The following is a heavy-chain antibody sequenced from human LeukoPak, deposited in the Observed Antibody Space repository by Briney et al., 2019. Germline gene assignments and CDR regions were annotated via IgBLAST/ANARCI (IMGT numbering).Heavy chain of an antibody. V-gene: IGHV4-39*07. CDR3: ARTDYGGNFFFDY. Sequence: PSETLSLTCTVSGGSISSSSYYWGWIRQPPGKGLEWIGSIYYSGSTYYNPSLKSRVTISVDTSKNQFSLKLSSVTAADTAVYYCARTDYGGNFFFDYWGQGTLVTVSS. J-gene: IGHJ4*02. D-gene: IGHD4-23*01. CDR2: IYYSGST. CDR1: GGSISSSSYY.